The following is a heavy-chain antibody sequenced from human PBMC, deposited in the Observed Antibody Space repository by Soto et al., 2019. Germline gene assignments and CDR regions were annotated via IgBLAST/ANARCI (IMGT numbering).Heavy chain of an antibody. D-gene: IGHD4-17*01. J-gene: IGHJ3*02. V-gene: IGHV4-31*11. CDR1: GGSISSGGYY. CDR3: ARESPGYYGDDAFDI. Sequence: QVQLQESGPGLVKPSQTLSLTCAVSGGSISSGGYYWSWIRQHPGKGLEWIGYIYYSGSTYYNPSLKSRVTISVDTSKNQFSLKLSSVTAADTAVYYCARESPGYYGDDAFDIWGQGTMVTVSS. CDR2: IYYSGST.